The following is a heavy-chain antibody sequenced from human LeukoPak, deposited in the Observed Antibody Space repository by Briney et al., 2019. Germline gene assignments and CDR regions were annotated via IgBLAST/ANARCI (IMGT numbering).Heavy chain of an antibody. CDR3: ARDIAVAVGFDS. Sequence: GGSLRLSCAASGFTFSSYSMNWVRQAPGKGLEWVSSISSSSSYIYYADSVKGRFTISRDNVKNSLYLQMNSLRAEDTAVYYCARDIAVAVGFDSWGQGTLVTVSS. D-gene: IGHD6-19*01. CDR1: GFTFSSYS. CDR2: ISSSSSYI. J-gene: IGHJ5*01. V-gene: IGHV3-21*01.